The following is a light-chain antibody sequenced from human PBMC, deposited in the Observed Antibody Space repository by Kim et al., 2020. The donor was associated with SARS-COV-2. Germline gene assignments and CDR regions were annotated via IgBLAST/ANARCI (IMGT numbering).Light chain of an antibody. V-gene: IGKV3-15*01. Sequence: EILMTQFPAILSVSPGESATLSCRASQSVGSKLAWYQRKPGQAPRLLISGASTRATGVPARFSGSGSGTEFTLTISSLQSEDFAVYLCQQYHNWWTFGQGTKVDIK. J-gene: IGKJ1*01. CDR2: GAS. CDR3: QQYHNWWT. CDR1: QSVGSK.